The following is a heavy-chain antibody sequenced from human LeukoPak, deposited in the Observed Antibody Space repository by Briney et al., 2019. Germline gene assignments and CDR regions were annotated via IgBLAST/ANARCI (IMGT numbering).Heavy chain of an antibody. CDR2: IRFDGSNQ. Sequence: PGGSLRLSCAASGFTFRSFGMHFVRQAPGKGLEWAAFIRFDGSNQYYTDSVKGRFTMPRDNSNNTLYLQMNNLRGDDTAVYFCAKGYGESHFDSWGQGTLVTVSS. CDR1: GFTFRSFG. D-gene: IGHD5-18*01. CDR3: AKGYGESHFDS. V-gene: IGHV3-30*02. J-gene: IGHJ4*02.